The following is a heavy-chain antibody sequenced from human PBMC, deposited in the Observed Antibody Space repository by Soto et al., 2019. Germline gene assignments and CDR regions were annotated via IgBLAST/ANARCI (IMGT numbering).Heavy chain of an antibody. Sequence: QVQLQESGPGLVKPSQTLSLTCAISGDSVSSNSAAWNWIRLSPSRGFEWLARTYNRSRWYNDYAVSVRSRIPVNPDTSKNQFSLQLTCVTPEDTAVYYCAGTTSHQWYYMDVWGKGTTVTVSS. J-gene: IGHJ6*03. V-gene: IGHV6-1*01. CDR1: GDSVSSNSAA. CDR3: AGTTSHQWYYMDV. CDR2: TYNRSRWYN. D-gene: IGHD1-7*01.